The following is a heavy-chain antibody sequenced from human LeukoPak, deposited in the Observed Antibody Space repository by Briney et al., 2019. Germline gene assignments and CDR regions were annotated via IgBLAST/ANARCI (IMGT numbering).Heavy chain of an antibody. V-gene: IGHV4-39*07. J-gene: IGHJ4*02. D-gene: IGHD5-18*01. CDR3: ARVTDTAMVHHFDY. CDR2: IYYSGST. CDR1: GGSISSSSYY. Sequence: SETLSLTCTVSGGSISSSSYYWGWIRQPPGKGLEWIGSIYYSGSTYYNPSLKSRVTISVDTSKNQFSLKLSSVTAADTAVYYCARVTDTAMVHHFDYWGQVTLVTVSS.